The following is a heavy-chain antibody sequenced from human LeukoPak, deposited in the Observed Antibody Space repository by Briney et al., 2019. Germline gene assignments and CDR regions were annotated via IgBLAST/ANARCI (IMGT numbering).Heavy chain of an antibody. D-gene: IGHD3-22*01. J-gene: IGHJ4*02. V-gene: IGHV3-30*02. Sequence: PGGSLRLSCAASGFTFSSYGMHWVRRAPGKGLEWVAFIRYDGSNKYYADSVKGRFTISRDNSKNTLYLKVNSLRAEDTAVYYCAKALNYYDSRPIDYWGQGTLVTVSS. CDR3: AKALNYYDSRPIDY. CDR1: GFTFSSYG. CDR2: IRYDGSNK.